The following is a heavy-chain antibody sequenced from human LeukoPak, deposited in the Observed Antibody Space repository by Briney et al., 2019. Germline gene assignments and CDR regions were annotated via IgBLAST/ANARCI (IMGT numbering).Heavy chain of an antibody. V-gene: IGHV1-18*01. CDR1: GGTFSSYG. CDR2: ISAYNGNT. J-gene: IGHJ5*02. Sequence: ASVKVSCKASGGTFSSYGISWVRQAPGQGLEWMGWISAYNGNTNYAQKLQGRVTMTTDTSTGTAYMELRSLRSDDTAVYYCARYSNYGWFDPWGQGTLVTVSS. D-gene: IGHD4-4*01. CDR3: ARYSNYGWFDP.